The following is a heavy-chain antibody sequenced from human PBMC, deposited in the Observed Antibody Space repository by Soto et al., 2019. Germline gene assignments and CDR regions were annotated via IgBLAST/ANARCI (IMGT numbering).Heavy chain of an antibody. D-gene: IGHD3-3*01. CDR3: ARDHYDFWSGPSRDYYMDV. V-gene: IGHV1-18*01. Sequence: ASVKVSCKASGYSFTSYGISWVRQAPGQGLEWMGWVSGYIVDTIYVQKFQGRVTMTTDTSTSTAHMELRSLRSDDTAVYYCARDHYDFWSGPSRDYYMDVWGKGTTVTVSS. CDR2: VSGYIVDT. J-gene: IGHJ6*03. CDR1: GYSFTSYG.